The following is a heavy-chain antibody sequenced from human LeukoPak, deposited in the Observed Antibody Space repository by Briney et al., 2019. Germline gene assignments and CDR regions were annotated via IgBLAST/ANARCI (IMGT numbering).Heavy chain of an antibody. CDR2: INEGANVK. Sequence: GESLRLSCAASGFTFSAYWMTWVRQAPGKGLEWLANINEGANVKFYVDSVKGRFTISRDNAKNSLFLQMNSLRAEDTALYHCARGDGGDYWGQGTLVTVSS. CDR1: GFTFSAYW. J-gene: IGHJ4*02. V-gene: IGHV3-7*03. CDR3: ARGDGGDY. D-gene: IGHD5-24*01.